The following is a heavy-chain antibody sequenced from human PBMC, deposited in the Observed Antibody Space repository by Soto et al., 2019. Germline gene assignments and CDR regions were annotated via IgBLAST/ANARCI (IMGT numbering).Heavy chain of an antibody. J-gene: IGHJ6*02. CDR3: ARLVVVPHCSGGSCYSYYSGMDV. Sequence: QVQLQESGTGLVKPSETLSLTCTVSGGSISSYYWSWIRQPPGKGLEWIGYIYYSGSTNYNPSLKSRVTISVDTSKNQFSLKLSSVTAADTAVYYCARLVVVPHCSGGSCYSYYSGMDVWGQGTTVTVSS. CDR1: GGSISSYY. CDR2: IYYSGST. D-gene: IGHD2-15*01. V-gene: IGHV4-59*01.